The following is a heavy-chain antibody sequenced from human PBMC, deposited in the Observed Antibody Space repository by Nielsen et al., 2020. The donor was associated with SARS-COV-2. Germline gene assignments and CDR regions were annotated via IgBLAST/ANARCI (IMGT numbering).Heavy chain of an antibody. Sequence: SETLSLTCTVSGGSISSGSYYWSWIRQPPGKGLEWIGYIYYSGSTNYNPSLKSRVTISVDTSKNQFSLKLSSVTAADTAVYYCAREPETYYYGSGRRGYYYYGMDVWGQGTTVTVSS. V-gene: IGHV4-61*01. CDR2: IYYSGST. D-gene: IGHD3-10*01. CDR1: GGSISSGSYY. CDR3: AREPETYYYGSGRRGYYYYGMDV. J-gene: IGHJ6*02.